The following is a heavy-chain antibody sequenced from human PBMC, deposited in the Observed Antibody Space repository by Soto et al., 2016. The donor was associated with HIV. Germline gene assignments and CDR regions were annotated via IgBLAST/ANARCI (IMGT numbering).Heavy chain of an antibody. CDR3: AKDYDFWSGQTHGLYMDV. CDR1: GFTFSSYA. J-gene: IGHJ6*03. D-gene: IGHD3-3*01. V-gene: IGHV3-23*01. CDR2: ISGSGGST. Sequence: EVQLLKSGGGLVQPGGSLRLSCAASGFTFSSYAMSWVRQAPGKGLEWVSAISGSGGSTYYADSVKGRFTISRDNSKNTLYLQMNSLRAEDTAVYYCAKDYDFWSGQTHGLYMDVWGKGTTVTVSS.